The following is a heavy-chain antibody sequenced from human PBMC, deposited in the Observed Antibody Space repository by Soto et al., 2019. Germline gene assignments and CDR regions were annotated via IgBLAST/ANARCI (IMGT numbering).Heavy chain of an antibody. CDR3: ASPIPRRNSLDSSAPKYYFDY. CDR2: IIPIFGTA. Sequence: AVKVSCKASGCTFSSYGISWGREAPGQGLEWMGGIIPIFGTANYAQKFQGRVTITADESTSTAYMELSSLRSEDPAVYSCASPIPRRNSLDSSAPKYYFDYWGQGTLVTVSS. D-gene: IGHD6-6*01. CDR1: GCTFSSYG. J-gene: IGHJ4*02. V-gene: IGHV1-69*13.